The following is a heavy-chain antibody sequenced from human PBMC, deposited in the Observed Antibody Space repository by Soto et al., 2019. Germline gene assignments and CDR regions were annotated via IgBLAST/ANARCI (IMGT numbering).Heavy chain of an antibody. CDR2: IRSKADSYAT. CDR1: GFTFSGSP. J-gene: IGHJ6*02. Sequence: PGGSLRLSCAASGFTFSGSPMHWVRQASGKGLEWVGRIRSKADSYATAYAASVKGRFTISRDDSKNTAYLQMNSLKTEDTAVYYCTRDLVSSSWLHMDVWGQGTTVTVSS. D-gene: IGHD6-13*01. V-gene: IGHV3-73*01. CDR3: TRDLVSSSWLHMDV.